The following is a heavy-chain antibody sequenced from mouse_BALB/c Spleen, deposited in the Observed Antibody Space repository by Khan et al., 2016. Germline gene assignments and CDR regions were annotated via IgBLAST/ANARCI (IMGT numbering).Heavy chain of an antibody. CDR2: INTYTGEP. CDR3: ARFRSATY. Sequence: QIQLVQSGPELKKPGETVKISCKASGYTFTDYGMNWVKQAPGKGLQWMGWINTYTGEPTYADDFKGRFAFSLETSANTAYLQINNLKNEDMATYFCARFRSATYWGQGTTLTVSS. J-gene: IGHJ2*01. CDR1: GYTFTDYG. V-gene: IGHV9-1*02. D-gene: IGHD1-1*01.